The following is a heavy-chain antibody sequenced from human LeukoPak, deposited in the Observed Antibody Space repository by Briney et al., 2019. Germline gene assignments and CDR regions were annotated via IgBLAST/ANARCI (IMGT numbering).Heavy chain of an antibody. CDR1: GGSISSYY. D-gene: IGHD3-16*02. V-gene: IGHV4-4*07. J-gene: IGHJ4*02. CDR3: ARGLPSLDYDYVWGSYRSYFDY. Sequence: PSETLSLTCTVSGGSISSYYWSWIRQPAGKGLEWIGRIYTSGSTNYHPSLKRRVTMSVDTSKNQFSLKMSSVTAAEKAVYYCARGLPSLDYDYVWGSYRSYFDYWGQGNLVTVSS. CDR2: IYTSGST.